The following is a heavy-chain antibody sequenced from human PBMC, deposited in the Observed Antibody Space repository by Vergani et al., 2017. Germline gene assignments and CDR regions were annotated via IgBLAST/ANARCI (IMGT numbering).Heavy chain of an antibody. J-gene: IGHJ6*03. V-gene: IGHV3-11*01. Sequence: QVQLVESGGGLVKPGGSLRLSCAASGFTFSDYYMSWIRQAPGKGLEWVSYISSSGSTIYYADSVKGRFTISRDNAKNSLYLQMNSLRAEDTAVYYCARRVGRRSSSPQWGYYYYYMDVWGKGTTVTVSS. D-gene: IGHD6-6*01. CDR3: ARRVGRRSSSPQWGYYYYYMDV. CDR1: GFTFSDYY. CDR2: ISSSGSTI.